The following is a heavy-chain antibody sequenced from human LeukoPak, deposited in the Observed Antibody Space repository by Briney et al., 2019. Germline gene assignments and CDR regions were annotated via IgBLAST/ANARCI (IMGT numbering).Heavy chain of an antibody. CDR3: ARGAYQSDY. CDR1: GYTFTSYY. J-gene: IGHJ4*02. CDR2: INPSGGST. D-gene: IGHD2-2*01. V-gene: IGHV1-46*01. Sequence: GASVTVSCTASGYTFTSYYMHWVRQAPGQGLEWMGIINPSGGSTSYAQKFQGRVTMTRNTSISTAYMELSSLRSEDTAVYYCARGAYQSDYWGQGTLVTVSS.